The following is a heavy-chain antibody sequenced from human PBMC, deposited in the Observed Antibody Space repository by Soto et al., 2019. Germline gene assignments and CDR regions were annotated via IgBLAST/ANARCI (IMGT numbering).Heavy chain of an antibody. CDR3: ARDRVDFWSGYIPLPSGPRYYFDY. Sequence: GGSLRLSCAASGFTFSSYGMHWVRQAPGKGLEWVAVIWYDGSNKYYADSVKGRFTISRDNSKNTLYLQMNSLRAEDTAVYYCARDRVDFWSGYIPLPSGPRYYFDYWGQGTLVTVSS. CDR2: IWYDGSNK. CDR1: GFTFSSYG. V-gene: IGHV3-33*01. D-gene: IGHD3-3*01. J-gene: IGHJ4*02.